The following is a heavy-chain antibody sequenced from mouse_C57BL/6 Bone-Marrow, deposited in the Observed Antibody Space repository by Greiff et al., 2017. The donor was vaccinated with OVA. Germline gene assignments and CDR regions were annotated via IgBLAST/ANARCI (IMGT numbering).Heavy chain of an antibody. CDR1: GYTFTDYY. V-gene: IGHV1-26*01. D-gene: IGHD2-1*01. CDR2: INPNNGGT. J-gene: IGHJ3*01. CDR3: ARWGNYPFAY. Sequence: VQLKDSGPELVKPGASVKISCKASGYTFTDYYMNWVKQSHGKSLEWIGDINPNNGGTSYNQKFKGKATLTVDKSSSTAYMELRSLTSEDSAVYYCARWGNYPFAYWGQGTLVTVSA.